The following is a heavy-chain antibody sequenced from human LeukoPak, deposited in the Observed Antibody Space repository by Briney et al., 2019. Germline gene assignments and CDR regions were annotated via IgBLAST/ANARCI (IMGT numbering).Heavy chain of an antibody. V-gene: IGHV4-59*08. J-gene: IGHJ4*02. D-gene: IGHD5-24*01. CDR1: GGSISRFY. CDR2: IYYSGST. CDR3: ARNSGDGDNWEYHYFDY. Sequence: PSETLSLTCTVSGGSISRFYWSWIRQPPGKALEWIGYIYYSGSTNYNPSLRSRVTMSVDTSKNQFSLKLNSVTAADTAVYYCARNSGDGDNWEYHYFDYWGQGTLVTVSS.